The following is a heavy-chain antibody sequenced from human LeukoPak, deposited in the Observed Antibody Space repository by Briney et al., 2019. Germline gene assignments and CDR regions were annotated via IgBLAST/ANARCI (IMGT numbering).Heavy chain of an antibody. V-gene: IGHV3-74*01. Sequence: GGSLRLSCAASGFTFSNDWMHWVRQAPGEGLVWVSRVTSDGATSYADSVKGRFTISRDNAKNTLYLQMNSLRAEDTAVYYCARLHLDYLDYWGQGAVVTVSS. CDR2: VTSDGAT. CDR1: GFTFSNDW. J-gene: IGHJ4*02. CDR3: ARLHLDYLDY.